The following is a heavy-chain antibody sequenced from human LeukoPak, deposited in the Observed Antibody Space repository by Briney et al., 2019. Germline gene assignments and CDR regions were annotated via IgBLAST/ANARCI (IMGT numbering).Heavy chain of an antibody. D-gene: IGHD6-13*01. CDR2: IWYDGSNK. CDR1: GFTFSSYG. V-gene: IGHV3-33*06. Sequence: GGSLRLSCAASGFTFSSYGMHWVRQAPGKGLEWVAVIWYDGSNKYYADSVKGRFTISRDNSKNTLYLQMNSLRAEDTAVHYCAKDSSGQQLGWFDPWGQGTLVTVSS. CDR3: AKDSSGQQLGWFDP. J-gene: IGHJ5*02.